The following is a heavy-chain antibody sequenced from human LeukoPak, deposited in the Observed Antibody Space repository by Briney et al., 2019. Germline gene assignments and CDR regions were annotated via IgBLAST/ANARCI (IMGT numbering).Heavy chain of an antibody. CDR3: ARGHYYDSSGGNFDY. Sequence: ASVKVSCKASGYTFTGYYMHWVRQAPGQGLEWMGWINPNSGGTNYAQKLQGRVTMTTDTSTSTAYMELRSLRSDDTAVYYCARGHYYDSSGGNFDYWGQGTLVTVSS. V-gene: IGHV1-2*02. D-gene: IGHD3-22*01. CDR1: GYTFTGYY. CDR2: INPNSGGT. J-gene: IGHJ4*02.